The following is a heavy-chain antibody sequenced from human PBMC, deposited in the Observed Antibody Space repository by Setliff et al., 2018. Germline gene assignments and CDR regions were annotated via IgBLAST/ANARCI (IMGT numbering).Heavy chain of an antibody. Sequence: ASVKVSCKASGYTFTEYSIHWVRQAPGQGLEWMGWINPNTGGSNYAQKFQGRVTMTTDTSISTAYMEMSRLTSDDTAVYYCAKVNYYDKSAYLPFDYWAKGTTVTVSS. CDR2: INPNTGGS. J-gene: IGHJ4*03. D-gene: IGHD3-22*01. CDR3: AKVNYYDKSAYLPFDY. CDR1: GYTFTEYS. V-gene: IGHV1-2*02.